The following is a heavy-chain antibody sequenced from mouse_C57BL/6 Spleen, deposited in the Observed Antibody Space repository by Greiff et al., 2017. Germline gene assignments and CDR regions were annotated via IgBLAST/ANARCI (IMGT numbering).Heavy chain of an antibody. CDR2: IYPRDCST. J-gene: IGHJ4*01. V-gene: IGHV1-85*01. D-gene: IGHD2-4*01. CDR3: ASHYYDYHYAMDD. Sequence: QVQLKESGPELVKPGASVTLSCKASGYTFTSYDLNWVKQRPGQGLEWIGWIYPRDCSTKYTEKFKGKATMTVDTSSSTAYMELHSLTSEDSEVYCCASHYYDYHYAMDDWGKGTSVTVSS. CDR1: GYTFTSYD.